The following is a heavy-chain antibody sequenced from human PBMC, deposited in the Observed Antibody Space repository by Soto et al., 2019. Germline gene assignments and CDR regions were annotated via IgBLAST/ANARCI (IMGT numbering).Heavy chain of an antibody. Sequence: ASVKVSCKASGGTFSSYAISWVRQAPGQGLEWMGGIIPIFGTANYAQKFRGRVTITADESTSTAYMELSSLRSEDTAVYYCARDPKGSSGPFDYWGQGTLVTVSS. CDR2: IIPIFGTA. J-gene: IGHJ4*02. CDR3: ARDPKGSSGPFDY. D-gene: IGHD3-22*01. CDR1: GGTFSSYA. V-gene: IGHV1-69*13.